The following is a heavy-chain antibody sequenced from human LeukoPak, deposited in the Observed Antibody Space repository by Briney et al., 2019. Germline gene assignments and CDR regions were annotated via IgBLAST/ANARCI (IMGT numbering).Heavy chain of an antibody. Sequence: GRSLRLSCAASGFTFSSYGMYWVRQASGKGLEWVGHIRTKANNYATIYAASVKGRFTISRDDSKNTAYLQMDSLKTEDTAVYYCARPSQYGSGTDYYFDSWGQGTLVTVSS. D-gene: IGHD3-10*01. CDR1: GFTFSSYG. CDR2: IRTKANNYAT. CDR3: ARPSQYGSGTDYYFDS. J-gene: IGHJ4*02. V-gene: IGHV3-73*01.